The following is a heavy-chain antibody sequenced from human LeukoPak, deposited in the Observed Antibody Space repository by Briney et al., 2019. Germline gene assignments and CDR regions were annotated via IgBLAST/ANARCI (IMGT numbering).Heavy chain of an antibody. CDR2: IKEDGSEK. CDR1: GFTFSSYW. CDR3: AREQQLAW. J-gene: IGHJ4*02. Sequence: PGGSLRLSCAAFGFTFSSYWMSWVRQAPGKGLEWVANIKEDGSEKYYVDSVKGRFTISRDNAKNSLYLQMNSLRAEDTAVYYCAREQQLAWWGQGTLVTVSS. V-gene: IGHV3-7*01. D-gene: IGHD6-13*01.